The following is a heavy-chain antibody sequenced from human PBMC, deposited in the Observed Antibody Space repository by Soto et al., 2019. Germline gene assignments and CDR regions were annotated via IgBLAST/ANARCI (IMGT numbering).Heavy chain of an antibody. V-gene: IGHV3-7*01. CDR2: IKQDGSEK. CDR3: ARGSVGRYCSSTSCYGGNYYMDV. CDR1: GFTFSSYW. Sequence: PGGSVRLSCAASGFTFSSYWMSWVRQAPGKGLEWVANIKQDGSEKYYVDSVKGRFTISRDNAKNSLYLQMNSLRAEDTAVYYCARGSVGRYCSSTSCYGGNYYMDVWGKGTTVTVSS. J-gene: IGHJ6*03. D-gene: IGHD2-2*01.